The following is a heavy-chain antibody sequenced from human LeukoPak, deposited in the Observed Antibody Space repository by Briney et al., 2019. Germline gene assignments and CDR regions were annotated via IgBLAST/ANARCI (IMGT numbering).Heavy chain of an antibody. CDR3: AKNLLSSSWYGAIYYYYGMDV. V-gene: IGHV3-21*01. J-gene: IGHJ6*02. CDR2: ISSRFSSYI. CDR1: GFTFSDYS. Sequence: PGGSLRLSCAASGFTFSDYSMNWVRQAPGQGLEWISSISSRFSSYIYYADSVKGRFTISRDNSKNTLYLQMNSLRAEDTAVYYCAKNLLSSSWYGAIYYYYGMDVWGQGTTVTVSS. D-gene: IGHD6-13*01.